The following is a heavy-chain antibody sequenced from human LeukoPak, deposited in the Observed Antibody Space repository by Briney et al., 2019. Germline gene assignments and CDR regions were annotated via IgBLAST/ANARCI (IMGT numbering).Heavy chain of an antibody. CDR1: GGTFSSYT. V-gene: IGHV1-69*05. D-gene: IGHD3-10*01. Sequence: GSSVKVSCKASGGTFSSYTISWVRQAPGQGLEWVGGIIPIFGTANYAQKFQGRVTITTDESTSTAYMELSSLRSEDTAVYYCASPRYGSGSAAHWFDPWGQRTLVTVSS. CDR2: IIPIFGTA. CDR3: ASPRYGSGSAAHWFDP. J-gene: IGHJ5*02.